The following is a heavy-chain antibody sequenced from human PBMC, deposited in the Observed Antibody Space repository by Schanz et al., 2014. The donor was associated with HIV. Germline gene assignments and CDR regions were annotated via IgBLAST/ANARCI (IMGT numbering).Heavy chain of an antibody. CDR2: IWYDGSNK. V-gene: IGHV3-33*06. J-gene: IGHJ6*02. Sequence: QVQLVESGGGVVQPGKSLRLSCVASGFTFSSYGMHWVRQAPGKGLEWVAVIWYDGSNKYYADSVKGRFTISKDNSKNTLDLQRNSLRAQDTAVYYCANTEYPYSSSSDYYYGMDVWGQGTTVTVSS. CDR1: GFTFSSYG. D-gene: IGHD6-6*01. CDR3: ANTEYPYSSSSDYYYGMDV.